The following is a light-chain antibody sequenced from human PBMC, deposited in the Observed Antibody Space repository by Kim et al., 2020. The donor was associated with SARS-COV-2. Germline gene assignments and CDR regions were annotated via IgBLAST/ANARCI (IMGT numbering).Light chain of an antibody. CDR2: DVN. J-gene: IGLJ2*01. CDR3: SSYTSSTTVV. CDR1: SSDVGAYNY. Sequence: QSALTQPASVSGSPGQSITISCTGTSSDVGAYNYVSWYQQNPGKAPKLMIYDVNKRPSGVSNCFSGSKSGNTASLTISGLQAEDEADYYCSSYTSSTTVVFGGGTQLTVL. V-gene: IGLV2-14*01.